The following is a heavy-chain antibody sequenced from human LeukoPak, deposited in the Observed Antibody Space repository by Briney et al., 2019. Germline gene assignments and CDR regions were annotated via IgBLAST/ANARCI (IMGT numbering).Heavy chain of an antibody. V-gene: IGHV3-74*01. CDR3: VYSGNYRFDY. J-gene: IGHJ4*02. Sequence: GGSLRLSCAASGFPFNSRWMHWVRQAPGKGLVWVSRISSDGSSRSCADSVKGRFTISRDNAKNTLYLEMNSLRDEDTAIYYCVYSGNYRFDYWGQGTLVTVSS. CDR1: GFPFNSRW. D-gene: IGHD1-26*01. CDR2: ISSDGSSR.